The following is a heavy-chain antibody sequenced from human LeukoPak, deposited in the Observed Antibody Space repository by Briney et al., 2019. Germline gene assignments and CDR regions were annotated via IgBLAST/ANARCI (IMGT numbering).Heavy chain of an antibody. J-gene: IGHJ4*02. D-gene: IGHD1-26*01. Sequence: ASVKVSCKASGYTFTGYYMHWVRQAPGQGLEWMGIINPSGGSTSYAQKFQGRVTMTRDTSTSTVYMELSSLRSEDTAVYYYARGAIVGEFDYRGQGTLVTVSS. CDR2: INPSGGST. CDR1: GYTFTGYY. CDR3: ARGAIVGEFDY. V-gene: IGHV1-46*01.